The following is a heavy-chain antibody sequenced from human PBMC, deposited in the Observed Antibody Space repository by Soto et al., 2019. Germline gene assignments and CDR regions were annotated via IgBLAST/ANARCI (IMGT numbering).Heavy chain of an antibody. J-gene: IGHJ4*02. CDR2: FDPEDGET. Sequence: GASVKVSCKVSGYTLTELSMHWVRQAPGKGLEWVGGFDPEDGETIYAQKFQGRVTMTEDTSTATAYMELSSLRSEDTAVYYCATFTDTAMVYLFDYWGQGTLVTVSS. V-gene: IGHV1-24*01. D-gene: IGHD5-18*01. CDR3: ATFTDTAMVYLFDY. CDR1: GYTLTELS.